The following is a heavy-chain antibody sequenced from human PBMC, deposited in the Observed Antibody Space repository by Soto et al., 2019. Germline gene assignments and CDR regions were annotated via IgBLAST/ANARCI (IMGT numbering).Heavy chain of an antibody. CDR3: AKGFSYSVFDY. J-gene: IGHJ4*02. CDR1: GFTFSTYG. CDR2: ISYDGSNK. V-gene: IGHV3-30*18. D-gene: IGHD5-18*01. Sequence: QVQLVESGGGVVQPGRSLRLSCAASGFTFSTYGMHWVRQAPGKGLEWVAVISYDGSNKYYADSVKGRFTISRDNSKNTLYLQMSSLRAEDTAVYYGAKGFSYSVFDYWGQGTLVTVSS.